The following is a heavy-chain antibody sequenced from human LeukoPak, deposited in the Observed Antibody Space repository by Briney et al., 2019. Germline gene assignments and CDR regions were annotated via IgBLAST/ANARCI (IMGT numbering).Heavy chain of an antibody. CDR2: INHSGST. D-gene: IGHD3-3*01. CDR1: GGSFSGYY. Sequence: SETLSLTCAVYGGSFSGYYWSWIRQPPGKGLEWIGEINHSGSTNYNPSLKSRVTISVDTSKNHFSLKLSSVTAADTAVYYCARVRFLEWLSPYDWFDPWGQGTLVTVSS. J-gene: IGHJ5*02. V-gene: IGHV4-34*01. CDR3: ARVRFLEWLSPYDWFDP.